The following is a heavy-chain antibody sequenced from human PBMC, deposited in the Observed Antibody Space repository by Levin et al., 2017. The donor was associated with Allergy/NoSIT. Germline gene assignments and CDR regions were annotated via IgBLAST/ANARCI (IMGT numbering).Heavy chain of an antibody. CDR3: ARGAHIVVLVAATLNTYFDS. CDR2: ISYDGSNK. J-gene: IGHJ4*02. CDR1: GFTFSSYA. V-gene: IGHV3-30-3*01. D-gene: IGHD2-15*01. Sequence: GGSLRLSCAASGFTFSSYAMHWVRQAPGKGLEWVAVISYDGSNKYYADSVKGRFTISRDNSKNTLYRQMNSLRAEETAVYYCARGAHIVVLVAATLNTYFDSWGQGTLVTVSS.